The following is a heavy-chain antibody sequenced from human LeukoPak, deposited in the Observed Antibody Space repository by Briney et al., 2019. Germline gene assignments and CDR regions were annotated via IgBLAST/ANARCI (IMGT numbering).Heavy chain of an antibody. CDR1: GGTFSSYA. V-gene: IGHV1-69*05. Sequence: AASVKVSCKASGGTFSSYAISWVRQAPGQGLEWMGRIIPIFGTANYAQKFQGRVTITTDESTSTAYMEQSSLRSEDTAVYYCAREGTKAGYCSSTSCSSWFDPWGQGTLVTVSS. D-gene: IGHD2-2*01. CDR3: AREGTKAGYCSSTSCSSWFDP. CDR2: IIPIFGTA. J-gene: IGHJ5*02.